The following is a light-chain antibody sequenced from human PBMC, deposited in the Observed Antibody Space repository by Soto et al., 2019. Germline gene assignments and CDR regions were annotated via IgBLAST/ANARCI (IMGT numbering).Light chain of an antibody. CDR1: QSISRQ. CDR3: LQYQSYWT. J-gene: IGKJ1*01. Sequence: DIQMTQSPSTLSASVGDRVSITCRASQSISRQLAWYQQKPGKAPNLLIYQASNLETGVPSRFTGSGSGTEFTLTLSSLQPDDLATYSCLQYQSYWTFGQGNKVEVK. CDR2: QAS. V-gene: IGKV1-5*03.